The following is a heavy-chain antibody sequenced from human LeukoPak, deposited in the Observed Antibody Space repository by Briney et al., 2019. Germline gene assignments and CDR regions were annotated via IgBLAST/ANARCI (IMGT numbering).Heavy chain of an antibody. CDR1: GGSISTYY. Sequence: KPSETLSLTCTVSGGSISTYYWSWIRQPPGKGLEWIGYIYYTGSTSYNPSLKSRVTMSLDALKNQFSLELNSVTPADTAVYYCARGGNYWPQWWFDPWGRGTLVSVSS. J-gene: IGHJ5*02. CDR2: IYYTGST. D-gene: IGHD1-26*01. V-gene: IGHV4-59*01. CDR3: ARGGNYWPQWWFDP.